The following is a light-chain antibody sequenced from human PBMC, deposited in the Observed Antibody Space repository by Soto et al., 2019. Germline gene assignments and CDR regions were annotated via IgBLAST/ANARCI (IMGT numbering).Light chain of an antibody. CDR1: SSDVGAYNY. V-gene: IGLV2-8*01. Sequence: QSVLTQPPSASGSPGQSVSISCTGTSSDVGAYNYVSWYQQHPGKAPKLIIYEVSKRPSGVPDRFSGSKSGNAASLTVSGLHAEDEADYYCSSYAGSDNYVFGTGTKLTVL. J-gene: IGLJ1*01. CDR2: EVS. CDR3: SSYAGSDNYV.